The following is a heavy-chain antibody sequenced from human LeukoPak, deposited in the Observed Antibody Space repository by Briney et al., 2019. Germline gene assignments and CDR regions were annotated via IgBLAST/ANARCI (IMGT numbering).Heavy chain of an antibody. Sequence: PGGALRLSCAASGFTVSDNYMSWVRQAPGKGLEWVSVFYSGGSTRYADSVKGRFTISRDNSKNTLYLQLNSLRAEDTAVYFCASSSWSSEYFHYWGQGTLVTVS. D-gene: IGHD6-13*01. CDR2: FYSGGST. J-gene: IGHJ1*01. V-gene: IGHV3-66*01. CDR3: ASSSWSSEYFHY. CDR1: GFTVSDNY.